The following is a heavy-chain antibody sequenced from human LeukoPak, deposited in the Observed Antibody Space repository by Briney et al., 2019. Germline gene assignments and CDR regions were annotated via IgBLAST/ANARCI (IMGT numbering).Heavy chain of an antibody. J-gene: IGHJ4*02. CDR1: GFSFSNSA. V-gene: IGHV3-30-3*01. D-gene: IGHD2-2*01. Sequence: GGSLRLSCAASGFSFSNSAMHWVRQAPGKGLEWVAVISFDGTNKYYADSVKGRLTISRDNSKNTLYVQMSSLRGDDTGVYYCASGSSVDCSRTSCPPTDYWGQGALVTVSS. CDR2: ISFDGTNK. CDR3: ASGSSVDCSRTSCPPTDY.